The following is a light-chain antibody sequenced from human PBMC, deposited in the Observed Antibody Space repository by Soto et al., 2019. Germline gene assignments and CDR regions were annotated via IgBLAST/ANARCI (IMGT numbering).Light chain of an antibody. V-gene: IGKV3-15*01. CDR3: QQYNNWHTIT. J-gene: IGKJ5*01. CDR1: QSVRSK. CDR2: GAS. Sequence: EIVMTQSPCTLSVSPGSRVNLSCRASQSVRSKLVWYQRKPGQSPRLLIYGASTRATGIPARFSGSGSGTEFTLTVSSLQSEDFAVYYCQQYNNWHTITFGHGTRLEIK.